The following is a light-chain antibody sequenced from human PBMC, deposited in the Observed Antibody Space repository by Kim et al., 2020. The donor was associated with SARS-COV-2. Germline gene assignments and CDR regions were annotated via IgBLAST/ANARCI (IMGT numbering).Light chain of an antibody. Sequence: VTPGQTGGITCGGGKLGDEYACWYQQNPGQSPVLVIYQDIKRPSGIPERFSGSNSGNTATLTISGTQAMDEADYYCQAWDSSTVVFGGGTQLTVL. CDR1: KLGDEY. V-gene: IGLV3-1*01. CDR2: QDI. CDR3: QAWDSSTVV. J-gene: IGLJ2*01.